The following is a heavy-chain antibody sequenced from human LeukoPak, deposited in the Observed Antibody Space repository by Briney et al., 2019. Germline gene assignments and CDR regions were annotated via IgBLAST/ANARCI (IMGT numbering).Heavy chain of an antibody. D-gene: IGHD6-19*01. CDR2: VTGSGGST. CDR3: ANGGSIAVATPLDY. Sequence: PGGSLRLSCAASGFTFSSYAMSWVRQAPGKGLGRVSGVTGSGGSTYYADSVKGRFTISRDNSKNTLYLQMNSLRAEDTAVYYCANGGSIAVATPLDYWGQGTLVTVSS. V-gene: IGHV3-23*01. J-gene: IGHJ4*02. CDR1: GFTFSSYA.